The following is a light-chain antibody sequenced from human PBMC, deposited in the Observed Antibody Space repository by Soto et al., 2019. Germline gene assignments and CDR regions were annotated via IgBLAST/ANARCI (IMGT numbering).Light chain of an antibody. CDR2: DTS. Sequence: EIVLTQSPGTLSLSPGERATLSCRASQSVGSSYLAWYQQKPGQAPRLLIYDTSSRATGIPDRFSGSGSGTDFTLTISNLEPEDFAVYYCQQHSHWPPWTFGQGTRVEIQ. CDR1: QSVGSSY. J-gene: IGKJ1*01. CDR3: QQHSHWPPWT. V-gene: IGKV3D-20*02.